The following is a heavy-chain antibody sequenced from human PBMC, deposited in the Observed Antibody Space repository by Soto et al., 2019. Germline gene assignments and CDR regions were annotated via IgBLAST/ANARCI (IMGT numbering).Heavy chain of an antibody. CDR2: IYPGDSDT. J-gene: IGHJ6*02. Sequence: GESLKISCKGSGYSFTSYWIGWVRQMPGKGLEWMGIIYPGDSDTRYSPSFQGQVTISADKSISTAYLQWSSLKASDTAMYYCARRGAVAGDYYYGMDVWGQGTTVTVSS. V-gene: IGHV5-51*01. CDR1: GYSFTSYW. CDR3: ARRGAVAGDYYYGMDV. D-gene: IGHD6-19*01.